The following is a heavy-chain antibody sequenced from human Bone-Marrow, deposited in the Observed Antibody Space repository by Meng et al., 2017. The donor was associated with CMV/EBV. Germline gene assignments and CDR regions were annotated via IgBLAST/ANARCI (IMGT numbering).Heavy chain of an antibody. CDR1: GSISSGGYY. D-gene: IGHD6-6*01. CDR2: IYYSGST. Sequence: GSISSGGYYWSWMRQHPGKGLEWIGYIYYSGSTYYNPSLKSRVTISVDTSKNQFSLKLRSVTAADTAVYYCARARDSSFLHGGFDYWGQGTLVTVSS. V-gene: IGHV4-31*02. J-gene: IGHJ4*02. CDR3: ARARDSSFLHGGFDY.